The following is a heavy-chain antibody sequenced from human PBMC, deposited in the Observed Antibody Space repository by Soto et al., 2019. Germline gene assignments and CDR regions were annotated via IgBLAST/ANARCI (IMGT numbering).Heavy chain of an antibody. CDR1: GFSFSSYT. CDR2: ISGSGAST. J-gene: IGHJ4*02. CDR3: ANDVIIVPADTY. D-gene: IGHD2-2*01. V-gene: IGHV3-23*01. Sequence: GGSLILSCAASGFSFSSYTMSWVRQAPGKGLEWVSAISGSGASTYYADSVKGRFTISRDNSKNTVYLQMNSLRAEDTAVYYCANDVIIVPADTYWGQGALVTVSS.